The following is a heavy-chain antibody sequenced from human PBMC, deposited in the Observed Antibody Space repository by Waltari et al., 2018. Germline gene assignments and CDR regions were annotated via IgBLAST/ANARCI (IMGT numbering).Heavy chain of an antibody. D-gene: IGHD3-16*01. CDR1: GGAINSGTYS. CDR3: VRYVTREESGIDT. Sequence: QLQLQESGSGLVRPSQTLSLTCAVSGGAINSGTYSSRWYRQPPGKGWEWMASISHSGISSFNPAHESRVTRALYKSKTPFSLTLPSVTAADTAVYYCVRYVTREESGIDTWGQGNLVTVSS. CDR2: ISHSGIS. J-gene: IGHJ5*02. V-gene: IGHV4-30-2*05.